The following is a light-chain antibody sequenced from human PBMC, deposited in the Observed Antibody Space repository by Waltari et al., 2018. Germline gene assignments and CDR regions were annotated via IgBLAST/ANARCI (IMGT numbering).Light chain of an antibody. CDR3: QQYNNWHTWT. V-gene: IGKV3-15*01. CDR1: QSVSSN. Sequence: EIVMTQSPATLSVSPGERGTLSCRASQSVSSNLAWYQQKPGQAPGLLIYGASTRATGIPARFSGSGSGTEFTLTISSLQSEDFAVYYCQQYNNWHTWTFGQGTKVEIK. J-gene: IGKJ1*01. CDR2: GAS.